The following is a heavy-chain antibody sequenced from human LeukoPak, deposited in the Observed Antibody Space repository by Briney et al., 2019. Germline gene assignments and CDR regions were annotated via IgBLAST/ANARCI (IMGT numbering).Heavy chain of an antibody. CDR2: ISAYNGNT. J-gene: IGHJ4*02. D-gene: IGHD2-15*01. CDR1: GYTFTSYG. V-gene: IGHV1-18*01. Sequence: ASVKVSCKASGYTFTSYGISWVRQAPGQGLEWMGWISAYNGNTNYAQKLQGRVTMTTDTSTSTAYMELRSLRSDDTAVYYCARISGGNPRYYFDYWGQGTLVTVSS. CDR3: ARISGGNPRYYFDY.